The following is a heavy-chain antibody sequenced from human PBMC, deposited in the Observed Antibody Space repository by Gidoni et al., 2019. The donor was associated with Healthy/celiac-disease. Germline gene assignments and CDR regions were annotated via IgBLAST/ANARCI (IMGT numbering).Heavy chain of an antibody. CDR2: INHSGST. J-gene: IGHJ4*02. CDR1: GGSFSGYY. CDR3: ASQEWLSNQRNDY. Sequence: QVQLQQWGAGLLKPSETLSLTCAVYGGSFSGYYWSWFRQTPGKGLEWIGEINHSGSTKYNPSLKSRVTISVDTSKNQFSLKLSSVTAADTAVYYCASQEWLSNQRNDYWGQGTLVTVSS. V-gene: IGHV4-34*01. D-gene: IGHD3-3*01.